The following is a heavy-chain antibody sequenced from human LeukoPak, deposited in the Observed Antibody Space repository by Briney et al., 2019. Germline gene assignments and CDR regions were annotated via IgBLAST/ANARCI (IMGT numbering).Heavy chain of an antibody. CDR2: ITGSGDGT. Sequence: PGGSLRLSCAASGFTFSSYAMSWVRQAPGKGLEWVSAITGSGDGTYYPASVKGRFTISRDNSKNTLYLQMSSLRAEDTAVYYCAKLPPSVVADYWGQGTLVTVSS. J-gene: IGHJ4*02. D-gene: IGHD2-2*01. CDR1: GFTFSSYA. CDR3: AKLPPSVVADY. V-gene: IGHV3-23*01.